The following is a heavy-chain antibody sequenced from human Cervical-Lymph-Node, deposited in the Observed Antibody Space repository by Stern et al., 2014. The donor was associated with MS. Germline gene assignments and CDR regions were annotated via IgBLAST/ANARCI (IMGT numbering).Heavy chain of an antibody. CDR2: IYYSGST. CDR3: ARGYSISPDY. CDR1: GGSISSYY. J-gene: IGHJ4*02. D-gene: IGHD5-18*01. V-gene: IGHV4-59*01. Sequence: QVHLQESGPGLVKPSETLSLTCTVSGGSISSYYWSWIRQPPGKGLEWIGYIYYSGSTNYNPSLKSRVTISVDTSKNQFSLKLSSVTAADTAVYYCARGYSISPDYWGQGTLVTVSS.